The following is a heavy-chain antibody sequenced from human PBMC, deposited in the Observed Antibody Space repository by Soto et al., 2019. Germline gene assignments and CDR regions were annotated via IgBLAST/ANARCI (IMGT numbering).Heavy chain of an antibody. V-gene: IGHV4-59*12. CDR2: IFHRGST. CDR1: GASINTYY. J-gene: IGHJ4*02. CDR3: ARVRNSRHIDY. Sequence: QVQLQESGPGLVKPSETLTLTCNVSGASINTYYWSWIRQPPQKGLEWIGYIFHRGSTTDNPSLKCRVTIEIDASTKYFSLRLISVTAADTAVYYCARVRNSRHIDYWGQGIRVTVSS. D-gene: IGHD3-22*01.